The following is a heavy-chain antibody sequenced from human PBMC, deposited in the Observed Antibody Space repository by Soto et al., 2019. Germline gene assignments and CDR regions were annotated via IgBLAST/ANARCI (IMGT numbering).Heavy chain of an antibody. CDR2: INPNNGDT. CDR1: GYPFTGYY. J-gene: IGHJ6*02. Sequence: ASVKVSCKASGYPFTGYYLHWVRQAPGQGLEWMGYINPNNGDTNFAQNFQGRVTPTRDTSISTAYMELSRLRSDDTAVYYCARKSNPGYHYYYGLDVWGQGTTVTV. V-gene: IGHV1-2*02. D-gene: IGHD4-4*01. CDR3: ARKSNPGYHYYYGLDV.